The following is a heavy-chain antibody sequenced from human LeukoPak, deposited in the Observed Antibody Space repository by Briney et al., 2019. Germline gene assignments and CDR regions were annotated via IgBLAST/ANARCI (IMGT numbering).Heavy chain of an antibody. J-gene: IGHJ6*02. Sequence: QPGGSLRLSCAASGFTVSSYCMTWVRQAPGKGLEWVSVIYSGGSTNYADSVKGRVAISRDNSKNTVFLQMNSVRAEDTAVYYCSRSYSNHLFGMHVWGQGTTVTVSS. CDR3: SRSYSNHLFGMHV. CDR2: IYSGGST. D-gene: IGHD4-11*01. V-gene: IGHV3-66*01. CDR1: GFTVSSYC.